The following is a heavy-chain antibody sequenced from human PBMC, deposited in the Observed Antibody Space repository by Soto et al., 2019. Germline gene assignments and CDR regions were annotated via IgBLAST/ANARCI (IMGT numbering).Heavy chain of an antibody. J-gene: IGHJ6*02. V-gene: IGHV3-33*01. Sequence: GGSLRLSCAASGFTFSSYGMHWVRQAPGKGLEWVAVIWYDGSNKYYADSVKGRFTISRDNSKNTLYLQMNSLRAEDTAVYYCARERVGYSSSFFHYYYGMDVWGQGTTVTVSS. CDR2: IWYDGSNK. CDR3: ARERVGYSSSFFHYYYGMDV. D-gene: IGHD6-6*01. CDR1: GFTFSSYG.